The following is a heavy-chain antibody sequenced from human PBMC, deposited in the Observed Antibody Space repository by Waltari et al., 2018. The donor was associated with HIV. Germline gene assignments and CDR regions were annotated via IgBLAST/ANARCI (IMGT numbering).Heavy chain of an antibody. J-gene: IGHJ4*02. V-gene: IGHV1-69*01. CDR2: ITPIFKTT. D-gene: IGHD4-17*01. Sequence: QVQLVQSGAEVKKPGSSVKVSCRVSGDTFRTYTISWVRQAPGQGLEWMGGITPIFKTTKYAQKFQGRVTLTADESTRTTYMELTSLRSDDTAMYYCARNGDYAPAYWGQGTLVTVSS. CDR1: GDTFRTYT. CDR3: ARNGDYAPAY.